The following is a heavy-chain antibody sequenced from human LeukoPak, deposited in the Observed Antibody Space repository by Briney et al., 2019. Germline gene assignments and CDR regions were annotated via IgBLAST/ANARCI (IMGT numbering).Heavy chain of an antibody. CDR3: ARGCPIKGVAGSRFDFDY. CDR1: GYTFTSYG. Sequence: ASVKVSCKASGYTFTSYGISWVRQAPGQGLEWMGWISAYNGNTNYAQKLQGRVTMTTDTSTSTAYMELRSLRSDDTAVYYCARGCPIKGVAGSRFDFDYWGQGTLVTVSS. D-gene: IGHD6-19*01. V-gene: IGHV1-18*01. CDR2: ISAYNGNT. J-gene: IGHJ4*02.